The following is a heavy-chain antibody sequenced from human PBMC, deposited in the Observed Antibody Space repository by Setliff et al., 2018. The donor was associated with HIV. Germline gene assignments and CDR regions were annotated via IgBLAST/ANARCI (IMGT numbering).Heavy chain of an antibody. CDR2: ISSSSRTR. CDR3: ARVANVLAHPLYYYYMDV. Sequence: LRLSCTASGFTLSIYSMKWVRQAPGKGLEWVSYISSSSRTRYYGDSVKGRFTVSRDNAKNSLYLQMNSLRAEDTAVYYCARVANVLAHPLYYYYMDVWGKGTKVTV. V-gene: IGHV3-48*01. D-gene: IGHD2-8*01. CDR1: GFTLSIYS. J-gene: IGHJ6*03.